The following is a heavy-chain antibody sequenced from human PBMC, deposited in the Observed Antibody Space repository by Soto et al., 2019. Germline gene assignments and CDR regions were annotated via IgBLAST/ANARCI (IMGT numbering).Heavy chain of an antibody. D-gene: IGHD2-2*01. Sequence: PSETLSLTCTVSGGSISSGGYYWSWIRQHPGKGPEWIGYIYYSGSTYYNPSLKSRVTISVDTSKNQFSLKLSSVTAADTAVYYCARATKGYCSSTSCLSNYGMDVWGQGTTVTVSS. CDR3: ARATKGYCSSTSCLSNYGMDV. CDR2: IYYSGST. J-gene: IGHJ6*02. CDR1: GGSISSGGYY. V-gene: IGHV4-31*03.